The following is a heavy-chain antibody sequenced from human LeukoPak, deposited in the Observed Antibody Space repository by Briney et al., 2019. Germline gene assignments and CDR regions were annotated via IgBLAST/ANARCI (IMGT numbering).Heavy chain of an antibody. CDR1: GGSISSRNW. V-gene: IGHV4-4*02. CDR2: IYHSGST. J-gene: IGHJ4*02. CDR3: ARASHDYGDFSHFDY. Sequence: SETLSLTCTVSGGSISSRNWWSWVRQPPGKGLEWIGEIYHSGSTNYNPSLKTRVTISVDKSKNQFSLKLSSVTAADTAVYYCARASHDYGDFSHFDYWGQGTLVTVSS. D-gene: IGHD4-17*01.